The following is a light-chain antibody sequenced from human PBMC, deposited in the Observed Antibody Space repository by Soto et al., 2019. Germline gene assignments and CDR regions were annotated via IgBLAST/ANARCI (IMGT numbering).Light chain of an antibody. V-gene: IGKV1-5*03. CDR3: LQYNSYSLA. J-gene: IGKJ1*01. Sequence: DIQMTQSPSTLSASVGDRVTITCRASQSISTWLAWYQQRAGKAPKLLIYKASNLESGVPSRFSDSGSGTDFTLTISSLQPDDFATYYCLQYNSYSLAFGQGTKVEIK. CDR1: QSISTW. CDR2: KAS.